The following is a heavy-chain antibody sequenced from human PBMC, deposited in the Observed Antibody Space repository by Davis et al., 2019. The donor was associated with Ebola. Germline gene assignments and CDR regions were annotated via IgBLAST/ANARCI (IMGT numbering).Heavy chain of an antibody. CDR2: SCHSGST. J-gene: IGHJ1*01. CDR1: GSSISDYC. D-gene: IGHD1-14*01. V-gene: IGHV4-59*01. CDR3: ARENNGLDY. Sequence: SETLSPTCPLPGSSISDYCWSWIRQPPGKGLDWIEYSCHSGSTTYNPSLRSRVTISVDTSKNQFSLILSSVTAADTAFYYCARENNGLDYWGQGTLVTVS.